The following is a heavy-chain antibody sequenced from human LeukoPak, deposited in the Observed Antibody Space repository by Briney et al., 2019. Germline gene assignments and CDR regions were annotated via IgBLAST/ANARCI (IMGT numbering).Heavy chain of an antibody. CDR1: GFTFSSYA. D-gene: IGHD3-10*01. CDR3: AKDYYGSGSSIDY. V-gene: IGHV3-30*02. J-gene: IGHJ4*02. Sequence: SGGSLRLSCAASGFTFSSYAMHWVRQAPGKGLEWVTFIRYDEITKYYADSVKGRFTVSRDNSKNTLYLQMNSLRAEDTAVYYCAKDYYGSGSSIDYWGQGALATVSS. CDR2: IRYDEITK.